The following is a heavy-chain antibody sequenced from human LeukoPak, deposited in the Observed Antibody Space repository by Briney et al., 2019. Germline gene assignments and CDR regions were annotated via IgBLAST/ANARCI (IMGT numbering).Heavy chain of an antibody. V-gene: IGHV4-34*01. Sequence: PSETLSLTCAVYGRSFSGYYWSWIRQAPGKGLEWIGEINHSGSTNYNPSLESRVTISVDTSKNQFSLKLSSVTAADTAVYYCATEPGYCSGGRCYGGWFDPWGQGTLVTVSS. CDR1: GRSFSGYY. CDR2: INHSGST. J-gene: IGHJ5*02. CDR3: ATEPGYCSGGRCYGGWFDP. D-gene: IGHD2-15*01.